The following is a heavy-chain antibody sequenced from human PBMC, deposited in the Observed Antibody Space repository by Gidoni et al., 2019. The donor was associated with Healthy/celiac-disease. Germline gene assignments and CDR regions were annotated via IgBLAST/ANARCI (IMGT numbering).Heavy chain of an antibody. CDR3: AVLGYCSGGSCRGLDY. CDR1: GFTFSSYA. CDR2: ISGSGGST. Sequence: EVQLLASGGGLVQPGGSLRLSCAASGFTFSSYAMGWVRQAPGKGLEWVSAISGSGGSTYYADSVKGRFTISRDNSKNTLYLQMNSLRAEDTAVYYCAVLGYCSGGSCRGLDYWGQGTLVTVSS. D-gene: IGHD2-15*01. V-gene: IGHV3-23*01. J-gene: IGHJ4*02.